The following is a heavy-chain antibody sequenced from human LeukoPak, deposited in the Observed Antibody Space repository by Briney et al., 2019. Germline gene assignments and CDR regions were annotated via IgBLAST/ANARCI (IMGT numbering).Heavy chain of an antibody. D-gene: IGHD6-13*01. CDR3: ARIGAGSSRDY. V-gene: IGHV3-21*01. J-gene: IGHJ4*02. CDR2: IVGSSST. CDR1: GFTFSNFA. Sequence: GSLSLSCAASGFTFSNFAMTWVRQAPGKGLEWVSSIVGSSSTYYADSLKGRFTISRDNAKNSLYLQMNSLRAEDTAVYYCARIGAGSSRDYWGQGTLVTVSS.